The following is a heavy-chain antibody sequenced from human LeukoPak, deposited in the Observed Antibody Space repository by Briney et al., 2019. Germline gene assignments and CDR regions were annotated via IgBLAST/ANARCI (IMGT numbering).Heavy chain of an antibody. V-gene: IGHV3-53*01. J-gene: IGHJ4*02. D-gene: IGHD3-22*01. CDR2: IYSGGST. Sequence: PGGSLRLSCAASGFTVSSNYMSWVRLAPGKGLEWVSVIYSGGSTYYADSVKGRFTISRDNSKNTLYLQMNSLRAEDTAVYYCAREGYYYDSSGRFDYWGQGTLVTVSS. CDR3: AREGYYYDSSGRFDY. CDR1: GFTVSSNY.